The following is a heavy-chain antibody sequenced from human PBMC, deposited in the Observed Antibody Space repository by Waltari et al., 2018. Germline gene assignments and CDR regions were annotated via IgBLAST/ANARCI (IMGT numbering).Heavy chain of an antibody. CDR1: GVSLTSSDYY. V-gene: IGHV4-39*01. CDR2: IYYDDST. CDR3: ARQSHSFYYHTNGYFWHGFDV. D-gene: IGHD3-22*01. J-gene: IGHJ3*01. Sequence: QVQLQESGPGLAKPSETLSLTCTVSGVSLTSSDYYWGWVRQPPGKALEWVGTIYYDDSTYYNPALRCRVTISLDTSKNEFSLTLSSVTAADTALFFCARQSHSFYYHTNGYFWHGFDVWGPGAMVTVSS.